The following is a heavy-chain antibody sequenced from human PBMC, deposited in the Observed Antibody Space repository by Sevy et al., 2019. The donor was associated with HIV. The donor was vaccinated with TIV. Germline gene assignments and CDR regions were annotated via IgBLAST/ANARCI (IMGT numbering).Heavy chain of an antibody. V-gene: IGHV3-15*01. Sequence: GGSLRLSCAASGFIFSNAWMSWVRQAPGKGLEWVGLIKSKSDGGPSGYAEVVISRFTISRDDSRNTLYLQMNSLKTEDTGVDYCTSMTTDEGVFDFWGQGTPVTVSS. D-gene: IGHD4-17*01. CDR3: TSMTTDEGVFDF. CDR1: GFIFSNAW. J-gene: IGHJ4*02. CDR2: IKSKSDGGPS.